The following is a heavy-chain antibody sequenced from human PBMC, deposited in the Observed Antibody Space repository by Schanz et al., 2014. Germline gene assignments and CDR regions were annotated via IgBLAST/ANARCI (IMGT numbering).Heavy chain of an antibody. Sequence: QVQLVQSGAEVKKPGSSVKVSCKASGGTFSSYSISWVRQAPGQGLEWMGRIIPILGIANYAQKFQGRVTNTADSSTNTAYLEVSSLRFEDTAVYYCATLDYADSVSWGQGTLVTVSS. J-gene: IGHJ5*02. CDR1: GGTFSSYS. V-gene: IGHV1-69*02. D-gene: IGHD4-17*01. CDR2: IIPILGIA. CDR3: ATLDYADSVS.